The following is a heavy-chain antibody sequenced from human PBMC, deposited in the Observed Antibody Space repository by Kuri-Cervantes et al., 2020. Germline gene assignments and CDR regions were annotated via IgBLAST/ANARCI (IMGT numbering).Heavy chain of an antibody. CDR2: MYHSGNN. Sequence: SETLSLTCAVSGYSISSGYYWGWIRQPPGKGLEWIGSMYHSGNNDYNPSLKSRVTISVDTSKNQFSLKLSSVTAADTAVYYCARARGRRRGYSYGSDYWGQGTLVTVSS. CDR3: ARARGRRRGYSYGSDY. J-gene: IGHJ4*02. V-gene: IGHV4-38-2*01. CDR1: GYSISSGYY. D-gene: IGHD5-18*01.